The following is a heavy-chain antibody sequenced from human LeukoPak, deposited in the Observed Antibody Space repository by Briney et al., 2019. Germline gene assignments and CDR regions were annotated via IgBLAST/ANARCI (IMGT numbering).Heavy chain of an antibody. J-gene: IGHJ4*02. D-gene: IGHD6-19*01. CDR2: IYSGGST. CDR1: GFTVSSNY. CDR3: ARYGAVAGTAGES. Sequence: PGGSLRLSCAASGFTVSSNYMSWVRQAPGKGLEWVSVIYSGGSTYYADSVKGRFTISRDNSKNTPYLQMNSLRAEDTAVYYCARYGAVAGTAGESWGQGTLVTVSS. V-gene: IGHV3-53*01.